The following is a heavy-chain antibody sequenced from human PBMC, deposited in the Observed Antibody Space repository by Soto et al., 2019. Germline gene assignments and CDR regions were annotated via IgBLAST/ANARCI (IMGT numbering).Heavy chain of an antibody. CDR2: IGYDGSNK. Sequence: GGSLRLSCAASGFTFSSYGMHWVRQAPGKGLEWVAVIGYDGSNKYYADSVKGRFTISKDNSKNTLYLQMNSLRAEDRAVYYCARDATPASRDYYGMDVWGQGTTVTVSS. CDR1: GFTFSSYG. V-gene: IGHV3-33*01. CDR3: ARDATPASRDYYGMDV. D-gene: IGHD2-2*01. J-gene: IGHJ6*02.